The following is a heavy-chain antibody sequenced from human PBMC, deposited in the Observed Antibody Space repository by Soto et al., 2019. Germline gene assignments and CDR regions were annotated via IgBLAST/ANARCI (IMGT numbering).Heavy chain of an antibody. D-gene: IGHD3-16*01. CDR3: AREMRRSYGQFDY. J-gene: IGHJ4*02. Sequence: QVQLVESGGGLVKPGGSLRLSCAASGFTFSDYYMDWIRQAPGKGLEWVSSISNGVGSAIYYADSVKGRFTTSRDNAYNSLYLQMNSLRAEDTAVYYCAREMRRSYGQFDYWGQGTLVTASS. V-gene: IGHV3-11*01. CDR1: GFTFSDYY. CDR2: ISNGVGSAI.